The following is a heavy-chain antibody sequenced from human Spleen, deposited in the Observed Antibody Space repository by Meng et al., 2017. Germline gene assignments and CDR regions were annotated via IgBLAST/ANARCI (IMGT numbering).Heavy chain of an antibody. CDR2: ISKSDSTS. V-gene: IGHV3-23*01. D-gene: IGHD6-13*01. CDR1: GFTFSSYE. CDR3: TKETAAAD. J-gene: IGHJ4*02. Sequence: GESLKISCAASGFTFSSYEMNWVRQAPGKGLEWVSSISKSDSTSYYADSVKGRFTISRDNSKDTVYLQMNSLRAEDTAVYYCTKETAAADWGRGTLVTVSS.